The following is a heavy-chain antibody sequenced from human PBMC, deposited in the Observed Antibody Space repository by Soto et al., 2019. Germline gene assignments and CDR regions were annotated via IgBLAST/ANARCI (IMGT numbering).Heavy chain of an antibody. Sequence: GGSLRLSCAASGFTFSSYGMHWVRQAPGKGLEWVAVIWYDGSNKYYADSVKGRFTISRDNSKNTLYLQMNSLRAEDTAVYYCARDWDYSNIYYYYGMDVWGQGTTVTVSS. V-gene: IGHV3-33*01. CDR3: ARDWDYSNIYYYYGMDV. CDR2: IWYDGSNK. J-gene: IGHJ6*02. D-gene: IGHD4-4*01. CDR1: GFTFSSYG.